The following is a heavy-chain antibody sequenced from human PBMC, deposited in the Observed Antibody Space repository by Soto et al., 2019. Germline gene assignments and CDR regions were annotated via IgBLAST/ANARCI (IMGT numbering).Heavy chain of an antibody. V-gene: IGHV3-23*01. CDR1: GFTFSSYA. D-gene: IGHD2-15*01. CDR2: ISGRGGST. Sequence: EVQLLESGGGLVQPGGSLRLSCAASGFTFSSYAMSWVRQAPGKGLEWVSAISGRGGSTYYADSVKGRFTISRDNSKNTLYLQMNSVRAEYTAVYYCAKDGLGYCSGGSCYFIFYYFYYWAQGPLVTVAS. CDR3: AKDGLGYCSGGSCYFIFYYFYY. J-gene: IGHJ4*02.